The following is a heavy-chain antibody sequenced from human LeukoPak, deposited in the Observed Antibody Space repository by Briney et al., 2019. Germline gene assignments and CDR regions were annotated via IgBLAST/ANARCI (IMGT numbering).Heavy chain of an antibody. CDR2: INHSGST. V-gene: IGHV4-34*01. D-gene: IGHD1-26*01. J-gene: IGHJ4*02. CDR3: ARGGYGGSSWYFDY. Sequence: PSETLSLTCAVYGGSFSGYYWGWIRQPPGKGLEWIGEINHSGSTNYNPSLKSRVTISVDTSKNQFSLKLSSVTAADTAVYYCARGGYGGSSWYFDYWGQGTLVTVSS. CDR1: GGSFSGYY.